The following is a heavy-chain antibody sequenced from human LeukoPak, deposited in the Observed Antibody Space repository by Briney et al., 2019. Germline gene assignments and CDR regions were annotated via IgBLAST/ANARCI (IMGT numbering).Heavy chain of an antibody. CDR3: ARALALPCSWYPQIDY. J-gene: IGHJ4*02. V-gene: IGHV4-39*07. Sequence: PSETLSLTCTVSGGSISSSSYYWGWIRQPPGKGLEWIGSIYYSGSTYYNPSLKSRVTISVDTSKNQFSLKLSSVTAADTAVYYCARALALPCSWYPQIDYWGQGTLVTVSS. D-gene: IGHD6-13*01. CDR1: GGSISSSSYY. CDR2: IYYSGST.